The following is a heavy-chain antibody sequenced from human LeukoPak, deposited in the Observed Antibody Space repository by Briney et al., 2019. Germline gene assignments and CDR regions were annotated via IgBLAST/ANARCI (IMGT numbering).Heavy chain of an antibody. J-gene: IGHJ3*02. CDR3: ESDLWVSIAARHDAFDI. CDR2: INPNSGGT. Sequence: ASVKVSCKASGYTFTGYYMCWVPQAPGQGLEWMGWINPNSGGTNYAQKFQGRVTMTRDTSISTAYMELSRLRSTVTDIYYCESDLWVSIAARHDAFDIWGHGTLITVSS. D-gene: IGHD6-6*01. V-gene: IGHV1-2*02. CDR1: GYTFTGYY.